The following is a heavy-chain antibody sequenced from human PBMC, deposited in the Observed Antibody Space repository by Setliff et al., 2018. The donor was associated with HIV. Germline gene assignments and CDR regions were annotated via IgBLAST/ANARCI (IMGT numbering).Heavy chain of an antibody. D-gene: IGHD3-22*01. CDR3: ARSGYTSGFYWVFGAFGV. CDR2: IQYSDSS. V-gene: IGHV4-61*08. J-gene: IGHJ3*01. Sequence: SETLSLTCTVSGGTISSGGYYWSWIRQPPGKGLEWIASIQYSDSSHYNPSLQSRVTISVDTSTKQFSLYLSSVNETDTAVYYCARSGYTSGFYWVFGAFGVWGQGKLVTVSS. CDR1: GGTISSGGYY.